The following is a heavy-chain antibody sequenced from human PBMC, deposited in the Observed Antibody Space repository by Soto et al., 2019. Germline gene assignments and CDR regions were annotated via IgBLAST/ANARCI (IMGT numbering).Heavy chain of an antibody. V-gene: IGHV1-46*03. CDR3: ARDLYSTSWYVRAFDM. D-gene: IGHD6-13*01. J-gene: IGHJ3*02. CDR2: INPTTTTT. Sequence: QVHLVQSGAEVKKPGTSVKVSCKASENTFSTYSLHWVRQAPGQGLEWMGVINPTTTTTTDAQKFQGRVTMTGDTSTSTVFLELSSLKSGDTAVYYCARDLYSTSWYVRAFDMWGQGTMVTVSS. CDR1: ENTFSTYS.